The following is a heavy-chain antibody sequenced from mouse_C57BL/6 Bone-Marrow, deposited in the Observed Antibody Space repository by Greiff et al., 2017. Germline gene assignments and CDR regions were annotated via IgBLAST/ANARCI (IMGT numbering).Heavy chain of an antibody. J-gene: IGHJ1*03. CDR3: ARRVGSSLSYWYFDV. Sequence: VQLQQSGAELARPGASVKLSCKASGYTFTSYGISWVKQRTGQGLEWIGEIYPRSGNTYYNEKFKGKATLTADKSSSTAYMELRSLTSEDSAVYFCARRVGSSLSYWYFDVWGTGTTVTVSS. CDR1: GYTFTSYG. CDR2: IYPRSGNT. D-gene: IGHD1-1*01. V-gene: IGHV1-81*01.